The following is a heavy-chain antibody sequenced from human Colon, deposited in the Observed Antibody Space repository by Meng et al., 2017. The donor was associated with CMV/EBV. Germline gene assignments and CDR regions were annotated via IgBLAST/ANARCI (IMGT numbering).Heavy chain of an antibody. D-gene: IGHD1-1*01. J-gene: IGHJ6*02. CDR1: GFSFNSYA. CDR2: ISDRGGTT. V-gene: IGHV3-23*01. CDR3: AKGRSGATYSGLDV. Sequence: GESLKISCAASGFSFNSYAMNWARQAPGKGLEWVSGISDRGGTTYYDDSVRGRFIISRDYSERTLSLQMNSLRAEDTAVYYCAKGRSGATYSGLDVWGQGTTVTVSS.